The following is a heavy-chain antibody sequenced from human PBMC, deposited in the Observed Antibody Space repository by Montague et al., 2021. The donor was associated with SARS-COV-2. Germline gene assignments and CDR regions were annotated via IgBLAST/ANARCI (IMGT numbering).Heavy chain of an antibody. D-gene: IGHD6-13*01. V-gene: IGHV4-39*07. J-gene: IGHJ6*02. CDR1: GGSISSSSYY. CDR2: IYYSGST. CDR3: ARVGRQQLVRLSGMDV. Sequence: SETLSLTCTVSGGSISSSSYYWGWIRQPPGKGQEWIGSIYYSGSTYYNPSLKSRVTISVDTYKNQFSLKLSSVTAADTAVYYCARVGRQQLVRLSGMDVWGQGTTVTVSS.